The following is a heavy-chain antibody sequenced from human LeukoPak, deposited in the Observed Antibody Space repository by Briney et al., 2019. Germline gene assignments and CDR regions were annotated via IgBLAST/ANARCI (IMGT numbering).Heavy chain of an antibody. D-gene: IGHD5-12*01. CDR1: GGSISSSSYY. J-gene: IGHJ5*02. CDR3: ARLGYSGYDRP. CDR2: IYYSGST. V-gene: IGHV4-39*01. Sequence: KTSETLSLTCTVSGGSISSSSYYWGWIRQPPGKGLEWIGSIYYSGSTYYNPSLKSRVTISVDTSKNQFSLKLSSVTAADTAVYYCARLGYSGYDRPWGQGTLVTVSS.